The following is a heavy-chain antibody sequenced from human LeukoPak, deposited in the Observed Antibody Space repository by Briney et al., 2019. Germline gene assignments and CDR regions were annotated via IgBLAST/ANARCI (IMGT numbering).Heavy chain of an antibody. D-gene: IGHD3-3*01. CDR3: AKDLGFGVVNDY. CDR1: GFTFSSYG. J-gene: IGHJ4*02. V-gene: IGHV3-33*06. CDR2: IWYDGSNK. Sequence: PGGSLRLSCAASGFTFSSYGMHWVRQAPGKGLEWVAVIWYDGSNKYYADSVKGRFTISRDNSKNTLYLQMNSLRAEDTAVYYCAKDLGFGVVNDYWGQGTLVTVSS.